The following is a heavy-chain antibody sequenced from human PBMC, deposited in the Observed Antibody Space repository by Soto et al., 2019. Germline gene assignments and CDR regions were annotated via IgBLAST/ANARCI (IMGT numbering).Heavy chain of an antibody. CDR2: IAPSDSYT. CDR3: ARHGRYINWFDP. D-gene: IGHD5-18*01. V-gene: IGHV5-10-1*01. CDR1: GYSFTSYW. Sequence: GQSLKISCKGSGYSFTSYWISWVRQMTGKGLEWMGRIAPSDSYTNYSPSFQGHVTISADKSISTAYLQWSSLKASDTAMYYCARHGRYINWFDPWGKGTLGTVSS. J-gene: IGHJ5*01.